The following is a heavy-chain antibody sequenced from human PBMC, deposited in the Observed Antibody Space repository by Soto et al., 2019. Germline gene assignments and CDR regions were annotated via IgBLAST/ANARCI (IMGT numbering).Heavy chain of an antibody. CDR2: IVVGSGNT. CDR3: ASEADPDAFDI. CDR1: GFAFTSSA. J-gene: IGHJ3*02. Sequence: ASVKVSCKASGFAFTSSAVQWVRQARGQRLEWIGWIVVGSGNTNYAQKIQERVTITRDMSTSTAYMELSSLRSEDTAVYYCASEADPDAFDIWGQGTMVTVSS. D-gene: IGHD2-15*01. V-gene: IGHV1-58*01.